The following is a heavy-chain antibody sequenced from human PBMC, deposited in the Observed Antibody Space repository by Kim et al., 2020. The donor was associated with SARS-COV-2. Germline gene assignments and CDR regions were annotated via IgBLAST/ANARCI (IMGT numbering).Heavy chain of an antibody. CDR1: GFIFDEYA. V-gene: IGHV3-9*01. J-gene: IGHJ4*02. CDR2: ISWNSGVI. D-gene: IGHD3-16*01. CDR3: ARARGVWGTGVHFGY. Sequence: GGSLRLSCAASGFIFDEYAIHWVRQAPGKGLEWVSGISWNSGVIAYADSVKGRFTIYRDNAKRSLYLQMNSLRVDDTALYYCARARGVWGTGVHFGYWGQGALVTISS.